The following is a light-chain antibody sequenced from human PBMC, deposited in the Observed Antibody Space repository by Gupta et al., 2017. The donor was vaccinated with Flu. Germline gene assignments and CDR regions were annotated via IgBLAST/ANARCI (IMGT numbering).Light chain of an antibody. CDR1: SGDVGNDKY. CDR3: ASYSSSTTVV. J-gene: IGLJ3*02. CDR2: EVS. Sequence: QSALTQPASVSGSPGQSITISCTGTSGDVGNDKYVSWYQQHPDKAPKLIIYEVSNRPSGVYNRGFCYSSGKKASPLTIGVQTDEEAYDYYCASYSSSTTVVFGGGTKITVL. V-gene: IGLV2-14*01.